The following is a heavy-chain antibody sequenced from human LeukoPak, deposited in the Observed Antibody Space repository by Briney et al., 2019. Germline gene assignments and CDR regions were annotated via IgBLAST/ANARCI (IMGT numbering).Heavy chain of an antibody. V-gene: IGHV3-66*01. CDR1: GFTVSSKY. D-gene: IGHD4-11*01. CDR3: ASTTIYAPSATCSFTLYRPPQQTPLYLKTPSLRAADTAVSYCACSGPYSNGGVMNDS. CDR2: IYSGGGT. Sequence: GGSLRLSCAASGFTVSSKYMSWVRQAPGRGLEWVSVIYSGGGTSYADSVKGRFTISIDTSKNTLYLQMESLRADDTSVFYSASTTIYAPSATCSFTLYRPPQQTPLYLKTPSLRAADTAVSYCACSGPYSNGGVMNDSSGPGTLVTVSS. J-gene: IGHJ4*02.